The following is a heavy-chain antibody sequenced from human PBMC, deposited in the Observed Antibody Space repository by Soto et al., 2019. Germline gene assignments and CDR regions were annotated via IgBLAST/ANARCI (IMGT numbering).Heavy chain of an antibody. J-gene: IGHJ6*03. CDR2: ISSSSSVI. Sequence: EVQLVESGGGWVQPGGSLRLSCATSGFILSDCAMNWVRQAPGKWLEWVSYISSSSSVIDYADSVKGRFTVSRDNARNSLYLQRNSLRAEDTAVYYCARDLSWGSNWYYYMDVWGKGTTVTVSS. V-gene: IGHV3-48*01. CDR3: ARDLSWGSNWYYYMDV. CDR1: GFILSDCA. D-gene: IGHD7-27*01.